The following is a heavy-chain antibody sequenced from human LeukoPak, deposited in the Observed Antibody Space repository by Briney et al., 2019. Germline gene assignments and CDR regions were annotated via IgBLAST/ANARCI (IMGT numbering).Heavy chain of an antibody. Sequence: SETLSLTCAVYGGSFSGYYWSWIRQPPGKGLGWIGEINHSGSTNYNPSLKSRVTISVDTSKNQFSLKLSSVTAADTAVYYCARGKNCGGDCYHFDYWGQGTLVTVSS. CDR1: GGSFSGYY. D-gene: IGHD2-21*02. CDR2: INHSGST. J-gene: IGHJ4*02. CDR3: ARGKNCGGDCYHFDY. V-gene: IGHV4-34*01.